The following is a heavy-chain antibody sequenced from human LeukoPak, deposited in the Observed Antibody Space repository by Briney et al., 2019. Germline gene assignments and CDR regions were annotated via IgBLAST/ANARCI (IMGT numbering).Heavy chain of an antibody. CDR2: ISSSGSTI. CDR1: GFTFSSYE. Sequence: PGGSLRLSCAASGFTFSSYEMNWVRQAPGKGLEWVSYISSSGSTIYYADSVKGRFTISRDNAKNSPYLQMSSLRAEDTAVYYCARRRYGSGDIDYWGQGTLVTVSS. V-gene: IGHV3-48*03. D-gene: IGHD3-10*01. J-gene: IGHJ4*02. CDR3: ARRRYGSGDIDY.